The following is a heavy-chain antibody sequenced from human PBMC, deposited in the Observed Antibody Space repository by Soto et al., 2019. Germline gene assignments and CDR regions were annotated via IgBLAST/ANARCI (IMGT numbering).Heavy chain of an antibody. Sequence: GGSLRLSCAASGFTFSNYGMHWVRQAPGKGLEWVAVIWYDGSNKDYADSVKGRVTISRDNSQSTLYLQMCSLRDEDTALYYWARVGAGYGKSNSCPALFDYWGQGTLVAVAS. D-gene: IGHD2-2*01. CDR1: GFTFSNYG. CDR2: IWYDGSNK. CDR3: ARVGAGYGKSNSCPALFDY. V-gene: IGHV3-33*01. J-gene: IGHJ4*02.